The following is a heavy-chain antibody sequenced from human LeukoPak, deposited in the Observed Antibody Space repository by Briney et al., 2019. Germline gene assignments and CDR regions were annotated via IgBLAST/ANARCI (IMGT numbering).Heavy chain of an antibody. D-gene: IGHD5-18*01. CDR3: ARVQRSGYSYFFDY. CDR1: GFTFSDYY. Sequence: KPGGSLRLSCAASGFTFSDYYVSWIRQAPGKGLEWVSYISSSGSTIYYADSVKGRFTISRDNAKNSLYLQMNSLRAEDTAVYYCARVQRSGYSYFFDYWGQGTLVTVSS. CDR2: ISSSGSTI. V-gene: IGHV3-11*04. J-gene: IGHJ4*02.